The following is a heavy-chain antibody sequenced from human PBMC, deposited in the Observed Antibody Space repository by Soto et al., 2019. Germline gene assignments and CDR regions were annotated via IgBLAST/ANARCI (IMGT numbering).Heavy chain of an antibody. Sequence: SVKVSCKASGFTFTSSSVQWVRQARGQRLEWIGWITVGTGNTNYAQKFQERVTITRDMSTSTAYMELSNLRSEDTAVYYCAAGDSSGYYGGWGQGPHVT. CDR2: ITVGTGNT. V-gene: IGHV1-58*01. J-gene: IGHJ4*02. D-gene: IGHD3-22*01. CDR3: AAGDSSGYYGG. CDR1: GFTFTSSS.